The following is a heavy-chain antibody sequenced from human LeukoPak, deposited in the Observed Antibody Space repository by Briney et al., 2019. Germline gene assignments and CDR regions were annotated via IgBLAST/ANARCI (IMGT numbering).Heavy chain of an antibody. V-gene: IGHV1-8*03. CDR3: ARDGDDYTFDY. CDR2: MNPNSGNT. D-gene: IGHD4/OR15-4a*01. J-gene: IGHJ4*02. CDR1: GYTFTSYD. Sequence: EASVKVSCKASGYTFTSYDINWVRQATGQGLEWMGWMNPNSGNTGYAQKFQGRVTITRNTSISTAYMELSSPRSEDTAVYYCARDGDDYTFDYWGQGTLVTVSS.